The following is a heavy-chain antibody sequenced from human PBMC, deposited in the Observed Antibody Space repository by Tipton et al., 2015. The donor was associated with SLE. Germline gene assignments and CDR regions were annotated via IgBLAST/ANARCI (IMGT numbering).Heavy chain of an antibody. J-gene: IGHJ6*03. CDR3: ARGSLGRHYDIVTGHTYYYFYYMDV. V-gene: IGHV4-38-2*02. Sequence: TLSLTCTVSDYAITSAVYWAWIRQPPGKGLEWIGSMYHSGASYHNPSLKSRATLSVDTSRNQFSLKLSSVSAADTAVYYCARGSLGRHYDIVTGHTYYYFYYMDVWGKGTTVTVSS. D-gene: IGHD3-9*01. CDR2: MYHSGAS. CDR1: DYAITSAVY.